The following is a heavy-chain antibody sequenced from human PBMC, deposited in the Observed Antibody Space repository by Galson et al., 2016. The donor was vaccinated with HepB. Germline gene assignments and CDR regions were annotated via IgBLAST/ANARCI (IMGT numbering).Heavy chain of an antibody. D-gene: IGHD3-10*01. CDR2: IRGDGIVS. CDR1: GFTFNAHW. V-gene: IGHV3-7*01. J-gene: IGHJ4*02. Sequence: SLRLSCAASGFTFNAHWMNWVRQAPGKGLEWVANIRGDGIVSYYAESVRGRFTISRDNAKNSLYLQMNGRRVEETAVYYCSREMTGSYFDWCQGTLVTVSS. CDR3: SREMTGSYFD.